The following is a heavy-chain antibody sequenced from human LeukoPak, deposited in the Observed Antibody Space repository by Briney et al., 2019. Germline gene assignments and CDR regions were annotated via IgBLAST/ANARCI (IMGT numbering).Heavy chain of an antibody. CDR2: IYYSGST. D-gene: IGHD6-19*01. J-gene: IGHJ4*02. V-gene: IGHV4-39*01. Sequence: SETLSLTCTVSGGSISSSSYYWGWIRQPPGKGLEWIGSIYYSGSTYYNPSLNSRVTISVDTSKNQFSLKLSSVTAADTAVYYCARLPYSSGWSEDYWGQGTLVTVSS. CDR1: GGSISSSSYY. CDR3: ARLPYSSGWSEDY.